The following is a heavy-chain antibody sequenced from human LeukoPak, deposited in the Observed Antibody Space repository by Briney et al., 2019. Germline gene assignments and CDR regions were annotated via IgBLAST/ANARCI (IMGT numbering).Heavy chain of an antibody. CDR1: GGSFSSYY. CDR3: ARETTVTTSDYFDY. CDR2: IYTSGST. Sequence: SETLSLTCAVYGGSFSSYYWSWIRQPAGKGLEWIGRIYTSGSTNYNPSLKSRVTMSVDTSKNQFSLKLSSVTAADMAVYYCARETTVTTSDYFDYWGQGTLVTVSS. V-gene: IGHV4-4*07. D-gene: IGHD4-17*01. J-gene: IGHJ4*02.